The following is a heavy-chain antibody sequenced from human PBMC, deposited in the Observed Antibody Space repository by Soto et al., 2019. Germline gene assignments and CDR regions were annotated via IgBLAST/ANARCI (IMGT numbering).Heavy chain of an antibody. CDR3: SREATTVTTGYYFDN. Sequence: GGSLRLSCTTSGFSFGDYAMSWFRQAPGKGLEWVGFIRSKAYGGTTDYAASVEDRFTISRDDSKSIAYLHMNSLKTEDTAVYYCSREATTVTTGYYFDNWGQGTLVTVSS. CDR1: GFSFGDYA. V-gene: IGHV3-49*03. J-gene: IGHJ4*02. D-gene: IGHD4-17*01. CDR2: IRSKAYGGTT.